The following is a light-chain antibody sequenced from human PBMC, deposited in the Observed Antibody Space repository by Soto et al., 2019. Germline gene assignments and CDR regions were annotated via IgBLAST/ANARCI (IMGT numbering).Light chain of an antibody. CDR2: GPS. CDR3: QQYNNWPRT. V-gene: IGKV3-15*01. J-gene: IGKJ1*01. CDR1: QSVGGN. Sequence: EIVMTQSTGTLSVSPGERATLSCRASQSVGGNLAWYQQKPGQAPRLLIYGPSTRATGIPARFSGSGSGTEFTLTISSLQSEDFAVYYCQQYNNWPRTFGQGTKVEVK.